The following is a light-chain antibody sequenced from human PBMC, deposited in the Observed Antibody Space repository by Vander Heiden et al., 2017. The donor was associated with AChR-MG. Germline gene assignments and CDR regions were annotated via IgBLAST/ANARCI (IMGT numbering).Light chain of an antibody. CDR3: TAYTITNTWV. J-gene: IGLJ3*02. Sequence: QSALTQPASVSGSPGQSITISCTGTSSDVGVYNYVSWYQQHPGKAPKLMTYDVSKRPSGVSTRFSGSKSGNTASLTISGRQAEDEADYYCTAYTITNTWVFGGGTKVTVL. V-gene: IGLV2-14*01. CDR2: DVS. CDR1: SSDVGVYNY.